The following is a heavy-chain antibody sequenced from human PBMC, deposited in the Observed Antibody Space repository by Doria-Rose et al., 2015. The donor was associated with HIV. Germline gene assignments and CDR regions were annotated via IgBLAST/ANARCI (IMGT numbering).Heavy chain of an antibody. CDR2: IFSDDER. CDR3: ARIKSSRWYHKYYFDF. J-gene: IGHJ4*02. Sequence: QVTLKESGPVLVKPTETLTLTCTVSGVSLSSPGMGASWIRQPPGTALQWLANIFSDDERSYKTSLKSRLTISRGTSKSQVVLTMTDMDPVDTATYYCARIKSSRWYHKYYFDFWGQGTLVIVSA. V-gene: IGHV2-26*01. CDR1: GVSLSSPGMG. D-gene: IGHD6-13*01.